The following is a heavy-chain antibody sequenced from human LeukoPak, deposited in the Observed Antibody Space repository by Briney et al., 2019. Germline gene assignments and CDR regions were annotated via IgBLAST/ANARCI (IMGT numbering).Heavy chain of an antibody. J-gene: IGHJ6*03. CDR1: GGSFSGYY. CDR3: ARDNRNYYYYYYMDV. V-gene: IGHV4-34*01. Sequence: SETLSLTCAVYGGSFSGYYWSWIRQPPGKGLEWIGEINHSGSTNYNPSLKSRVTISVDTSKNQFSLKLSSVTAADTAVYYCARDNRNYYYYYYMDVWGKGTTVTVSS. CDR2: INHSGST.